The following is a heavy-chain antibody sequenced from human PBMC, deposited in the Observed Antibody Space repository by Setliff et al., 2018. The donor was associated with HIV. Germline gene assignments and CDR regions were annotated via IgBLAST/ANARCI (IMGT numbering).Heavy chain of an antibody. CDR1: GYSFTTYA. D-gene: IGHD3-10*01. CDR2: ISAYNGNT. V-gene: IGHV1-18*01. Sequence: ASVKVSCKAVGYSFTTYAISWVRQAPGQGLEWMGWISAYNGNTLYAQKFQGRVTMTTDTSTSTAYMELTSLKSDDTAVYYCARSISGPYFDYWGRGTLVTVSS. J-gene: IGHJ4*02. CDR3: ARSISGPYFDY.